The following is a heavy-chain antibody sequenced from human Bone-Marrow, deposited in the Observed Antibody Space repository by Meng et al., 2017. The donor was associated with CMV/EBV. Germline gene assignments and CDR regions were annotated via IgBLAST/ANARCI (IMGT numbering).Heavy chain of an antibody. V-gene: IGHV1-46*01. CDR3: ARDQSVGDIVVVPAAIMNY. J-gene: IGHJ4*02. D-gene: IGHD2-2*02. Sequence: ASVKVSCKASGYTFTSYDMHWVRQAPGQGLEWMGIINPSGGSTSYAQKFQGRVTMTRDTSTSTVYMELSSLRSEDTAVYYCARDQSVGDIVVVPAAIMNYWGEGTLVTVSS. CDR1: GYTFTSYD. CDR2: INPSGGST.